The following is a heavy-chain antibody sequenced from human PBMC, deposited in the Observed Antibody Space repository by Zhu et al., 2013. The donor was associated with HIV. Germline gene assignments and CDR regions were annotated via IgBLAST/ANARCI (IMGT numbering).Heavy chain of an antibody. CDR1: GGTFNSYA. J-gene: IGHJ4*02. D-gene: IGHD3-22*01. Sequence: VHLVQSGAEVKKPGSSVKVSCKASGGTFNSYASNWVRQAPGQGLEWMGGIIPIFGTANYAQKFQGRVTITADESTSTAYMELSSLRSEDTAVYYCGRHHNSGYYSYFDYWGQGTLVTVSS. CDR3: GRHHNSGYYSYFDY. V-gene: IGHV1-69*01. CDR2: IIPIFGTA.